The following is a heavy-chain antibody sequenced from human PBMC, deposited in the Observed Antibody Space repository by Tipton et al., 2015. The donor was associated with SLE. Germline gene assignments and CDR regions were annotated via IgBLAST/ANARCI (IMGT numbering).Heavy chain of an antibody. J-gene: IGHJ4*02. CDR1: GFTFSDCG. CDR2: VRYDGSQT. D-gene: IGHD5-24*01. Sequence: SLRLSCAASGFTFSDCGMHWVRQAPGKGLEWVAFVRYDGSQTYYADSVKGRFTISRDNAKNTLYLQMNSLRAEDTAVYYCARSEMATITYWGQGTLVTVSS. CDR3: ARSEMATITY. V-gene: IGHV3-30*12.